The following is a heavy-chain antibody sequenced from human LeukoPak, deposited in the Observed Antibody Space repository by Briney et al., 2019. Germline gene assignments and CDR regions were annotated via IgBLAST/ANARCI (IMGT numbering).Heavy chain of an antibody. Sequence: SVKVSCKASGGTFSSYAISWVRQAPGQGLEWMGRIIPILGIANYAQKFQGRVTITADKSTNTAYMELSSLRSEDTAVYYCAREELLESWVVVAATVNWFDPWGQGTLVTVSS. CDR2: IIPILGIA. J-gene: IGHJ5*02. D-gene: IGHD2-15*01. V-gene: IGHV1-69*04. CDR3: AREELLESWVVVAATVNWFDP. CDR1: GGTFSSYA.